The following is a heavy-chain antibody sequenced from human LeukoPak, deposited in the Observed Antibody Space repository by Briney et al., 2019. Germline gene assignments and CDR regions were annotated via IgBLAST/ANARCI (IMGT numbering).Heavy chain of an antibody. Sequence: SETLSLTCAVSGYPISSTNYWAWIRQPPGKGLEWIGSIYHSGSSYYNLSLKTRVTMTVNTSQNRFSLKLNPVTAADTAVYYCARGRGGSGNNILFDCWGQGTLVTVSS. D-gene: IGHD3-10*01. J-gene: IGHJ4*02. CDR3: ARGRGGSGNNILFDC. V-gene: IGHV4-38-2*01. CDR2: IYHSGSS. CDR1: GYPISSTNY.